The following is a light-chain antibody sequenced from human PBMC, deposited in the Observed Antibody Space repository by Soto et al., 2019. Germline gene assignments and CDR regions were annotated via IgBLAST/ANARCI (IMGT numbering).Light chain of an antibody. CDR2: GAS. CDR3: QQYDTSLPT. J-gene: IGKJ4*01. Sequence: EIVLTQSPGTLSLSPGERATLSCRASQSVRSSYLAWYQRKPGQAPRLLIYGASNRATDIPDRFSGSESGTDFTLTVSRLEPEDFAVYYCQQYDTSLPTFGGGTKVEIK. CDR1: QSVRSSY. V-gene: IGKV3-20*01.